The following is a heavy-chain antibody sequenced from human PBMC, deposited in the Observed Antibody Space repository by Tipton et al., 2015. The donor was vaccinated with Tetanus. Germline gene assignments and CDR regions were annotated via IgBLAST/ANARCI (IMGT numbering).Heavy chain of an antibody. CDR3: ARAGETPLWGAFNS. CDR1: GGSINPYY. J-gene: IGHJ4*02. V-gene: IGHV4-59*12. CDR2: IYYTGST. Sequence: TLSLTCTVSGGSINPYYWSWIRQPPGKGLEWIGYIYYTGSTKSNPSLQSRVTISVDTSKNQFSLRLNSVTAADTAVYYCARAGETPLWGAFNSWGQGALVTVSS. D-gene: IGHD3-16*01.